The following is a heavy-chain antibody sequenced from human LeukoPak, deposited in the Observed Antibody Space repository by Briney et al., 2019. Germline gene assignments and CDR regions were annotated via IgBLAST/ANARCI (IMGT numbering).Heavy chain of an antibody. Sequence: PGGSLRLSCAASGFTFSSYWMSWVRQAPGKGLEWVANIKQDGSEKYYVDSVKGRFTISRDNAKNTLYLQMNSLRAEDTAVYYCARNPYSNFGYFDLWGRGTLVTVSS. CDR1: GFTFSSYW. CDR3: ARNPYSNFGYFDL. CDR2: IKQDGSEK. V-gene: IGHV3-7*03. J-gene: IGHJ2*01. D-gene: IGHD4-11*01.